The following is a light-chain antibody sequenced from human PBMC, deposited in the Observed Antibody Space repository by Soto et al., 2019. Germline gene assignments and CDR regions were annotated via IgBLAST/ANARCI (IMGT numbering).Light chain of an antibody. Sequence: IRMTQSPSTLSASVGDRVTITCRASQNVNKWLAWFQQKPGKVPKLLIFDASTLQTGVPSRFGGGGSGTEFTLTISGLQPDDFATYYCQQYNSYSPWTFGPGTKVDIK. CDR1: QNVNKW. CDR3: QQYNSYSPWT. J-gene: IGKJ1*01. CDR2: DAS. V-gene: IGKV1-5*01.